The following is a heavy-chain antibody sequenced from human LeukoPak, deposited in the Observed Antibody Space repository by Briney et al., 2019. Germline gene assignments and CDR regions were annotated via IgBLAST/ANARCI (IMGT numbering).Heavy chain of an antibody. CDR3: ARRLHSSSWSSFDY. V-gene: IGHV3-53*01. CDR2: IYSGGST. D-gene: IGHD6-13*01. CDR1: GFTVSSNY. Sequence: GGSLRLSCAASGFTVSSNYMSWVRQAPGKGLEWFSVIYSGGSTYYADSVKGRFTISRDNSKNTLYLQMNSLRAEDTAVYYCARRLHSSSWSSFDYWGQGTLVTVSS. J-gene: IGHJ4*02.